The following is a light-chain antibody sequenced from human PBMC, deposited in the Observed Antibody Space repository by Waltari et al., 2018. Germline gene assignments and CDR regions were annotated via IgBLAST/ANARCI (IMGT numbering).Light chain of an antibody. CDR3: QHYYTAPRT. CDR2: WAS. Sequence: DIVMTQSPDSLAVSLGERATVNCKSSQSLLHSSNNKNYLAWYHQRPGQPPKLLLYWASIRESGVPDRFSGSGSGTDFTLTISSLLPEDVAVYFCQHYYTAPRTFGQGTKVEIK. V-gene: IGKV4-1*01. J-gene: IGKJ1*01. CDR1: QSLLHSSNNKNY.